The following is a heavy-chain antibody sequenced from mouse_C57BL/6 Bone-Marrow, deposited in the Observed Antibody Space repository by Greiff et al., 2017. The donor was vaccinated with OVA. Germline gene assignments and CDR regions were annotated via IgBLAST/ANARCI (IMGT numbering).Heavy chain of an antibody. D-gene: IGHD4-1*01. V-gene: IGHV1-80*01. CDR1: GYAFSSYW. CDR2: IYPGDGDT. J-gene: IGHJ3*01. CDR3: ARWANWDVWFAY. Sequence: QVQLQQSGAELVKPGASVKISCKASGYAFSSYWMNWVKQRPGKGLEWIGQIYPGDGDTNYNGKFKGKATLTADKSSSTAYMQLSSLTSEDSAVYFCARWANWDVWFAYWGQGTLVTVSA.